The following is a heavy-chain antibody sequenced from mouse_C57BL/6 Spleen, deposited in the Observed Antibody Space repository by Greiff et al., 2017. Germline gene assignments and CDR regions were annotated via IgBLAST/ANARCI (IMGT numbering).Heavy chain of an antibody. Sequence: EVQRVESGGGLVKPGGSLKLSCAASGFTFSDYGMHWVRQAPEKGLEWVAYISSGSSTTYYADTAEGRFTISRDNAKNTRCLPMTSLRFEDTAMYYCARGTGTWYFDVWGTGTTVTVSS. V-gene: IGHV5-17*01. CDR1: GFTFSDYG. J-gene: IGHJ1*03. D-gene: IGHD4-1*01. CDR2: ISSGSSTT. CDR3: ARGTGTWYFDV.